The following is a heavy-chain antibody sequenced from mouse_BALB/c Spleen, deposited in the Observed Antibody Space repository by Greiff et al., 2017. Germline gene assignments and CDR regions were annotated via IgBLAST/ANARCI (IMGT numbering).Heavy chain of an antibody. Sequence: QVQLKQPGAELVKPGASVKLSCKASGYTFTSYWMHWVKQRPGQGLEWIGEIDPSDSYTNYNQKFKGKATLTVDKSSSTAYMQLSSLTSEDSAVYYCARSGLGAMDYWGQGTSVTVSS. CDR3: ARSGLGAMDY. V-gene: IGHV1-69*02. CDR2: IDPSDSYT. CDR1: GYTFTSYW. J-gene: IGHJ4*01. D-gene: IGHD3-1*01.